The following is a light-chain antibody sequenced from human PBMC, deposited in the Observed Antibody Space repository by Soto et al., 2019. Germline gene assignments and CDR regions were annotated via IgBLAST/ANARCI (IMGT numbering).Light chain of an antibody. Sequence: DVQMTQSPSTLSASIGDRVTITCRASQSIGQWLAWFQQKPGKAPKVLIYKASTLESGVPSRFSASGSGTEFTLTISSLQPDDFASYYCQQYDGKSPWTVGQGTKVEIK. CDR2: KAS. CDR3: QQYDGKSPWT. V-gene: IGKV1-5*03. J-gene: IGKJ1*01. CDR1: QSIGQW.